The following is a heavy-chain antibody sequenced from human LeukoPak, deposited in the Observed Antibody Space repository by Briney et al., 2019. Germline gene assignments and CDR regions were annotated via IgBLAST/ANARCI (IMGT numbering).Heavy chain of an antibody. D-gene: IGHD3-3*01. Sequence: ASVKVSCKASGYTLTSYYMHWVRQAPGQGLEWMGIINPSGGSTSYAQKFQGRVTMTRDTSTSTVYMELSSLRSEDTAVYYCARDPRDYDFWSGDYYYYGMDVWGQGTTVTVSS. J-gene: IGHJ6*02. CDR3: ARDPRDYDFWSGDYYYYGMDV. CDR1: GYTLTSYY. CDR2: INPSGGST. V-gene: IGHV1-46*01.